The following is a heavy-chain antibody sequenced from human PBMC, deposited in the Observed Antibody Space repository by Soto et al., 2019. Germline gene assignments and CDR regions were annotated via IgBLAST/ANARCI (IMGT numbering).Heavy chain of an antibody. CDR3: ARDGEGYFDY. V-gene: IGHV1-69*01. CDR1: GGTFSSYA. CDR2: IITIFGTT. D-gene: IGHD2-21*01. J-gene: IGHJ4*02. Sequence: QVQLVQSGAEVKKPGSSVKVSCKASGGTFSSYAISWVRQAPGQGLEWMGGIITIFGTTNHAQNFQGRVTITADEPTSTAYMELSSLRSDDTAVYYCARDGEGYFDYWGQGTLVTVSS.